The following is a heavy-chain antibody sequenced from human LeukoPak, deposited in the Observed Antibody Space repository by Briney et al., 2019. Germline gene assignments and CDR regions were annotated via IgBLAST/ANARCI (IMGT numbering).Heavy chain of an antibody. Sequence: GSLRVSCKASGYTFTDDYISGVRQAPGEGGGRRGWVNPNSGGTDYAQKLQGRATITRDTSISTAYMELSALTSDDTAVYYCARENNYYGAGGFDFWGQGTLVTVSS. CDR2: VNPNSGGT. V-gene: IGHV1-2*02. CDR3: ARENNYYGAGGFDF. J-gene: IGHJ4*02. CDR1: GYTFTDDY. D-gene: IGHD3-10*01.